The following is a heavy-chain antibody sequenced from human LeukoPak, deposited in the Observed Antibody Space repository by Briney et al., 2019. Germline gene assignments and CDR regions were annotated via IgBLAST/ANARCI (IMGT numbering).Heavy chain of an antibody. V-gene: IGHV3-11*04. Sequence: GGSLRLSCAASGFTFSDYYMSWIRQAPGKGLEWVSYISSSSSTIYYADSVKGRFTISRDNAKNSLYLQMNSLRAEDTAVYYCARGDYYGSGSYMGVPFDPWGQGTLVTVSS. CDR1: GFTFSDYY. CDR2: ISSSSSTI. D-gene: IGHD3-10*01. J-gene: IGHJ5*02. CDR3: ARGDYYGSGSYMGVPFDP.